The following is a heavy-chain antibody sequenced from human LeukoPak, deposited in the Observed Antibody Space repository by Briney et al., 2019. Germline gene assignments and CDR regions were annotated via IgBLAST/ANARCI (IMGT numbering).Heavy chain of an antibody. V-gene: IGHV1-2*02. CDR1: GYTFTGYY. CDR2: INPNSGGT. D-gene: IGHD3-22*01. J-gene: IGHJ3*02. CDR3: ARDHRITMIVVVSDAFDI. Sequence: ASVKVSCKASGYTFTGYYMHWVRQAPGQGLEWMGWINPNSGGTNYAQKFQGRVTMIRDTSISTAYMELSRLRSDDTAVYYCARDHRITMIVVVSDAFDIWGQGTMVTVSS.